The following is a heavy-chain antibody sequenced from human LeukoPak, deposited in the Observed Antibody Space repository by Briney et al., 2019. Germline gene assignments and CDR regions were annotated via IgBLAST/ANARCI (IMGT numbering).Heavy chain of an antibody. J-gene: IGHJ4*02. CDR3: ARDRDWAGYSYGFYY. CDR1: GGTFSSYA. V-gene: IGHV1-69*13. CDR2: IIPIFGTA. Sequence: SVKVSCKASGGTFSSYAISWVRQAPGQGLEWMGGIIPIFGTANYARKFQGRVTITADESTSTAYMELSSLRSEDTAVYYCARDRDWAGYSYGFYYWGQGTLVTVSS. D-gene: IGHD5-18*01.